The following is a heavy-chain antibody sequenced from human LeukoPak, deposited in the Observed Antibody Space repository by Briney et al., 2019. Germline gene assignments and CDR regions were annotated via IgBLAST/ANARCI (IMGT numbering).Heavy chain of an antibody. CDR1: GFTFSSYA. J-gene: IGHJ2*01. D-gene: IGHD3-10*01. CDR2: ISGSGSSI. V-gene: IGHV3-23*01. Sequence: GGSLRLSCAASGFTFSSYAMNWVRQAPGKGLEWVSIISGSGSSIYYADSVKGRFTISRDNSKNTLYLQMNSLRAEDTAVYYCAKRYFGSGSTRYFDLWGRGTLVTVSS. CDR3: AKRYFGSGSTRYFDL.